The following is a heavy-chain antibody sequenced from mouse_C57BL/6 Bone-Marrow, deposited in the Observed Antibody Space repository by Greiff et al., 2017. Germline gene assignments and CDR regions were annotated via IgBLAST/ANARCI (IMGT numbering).Heavy chain of an antibody. D-gene: IGHD3-2*02. CDR1: GFTFSSYA. CDR2: ISDGGSYT. J-gene: IGHJ4*01. CDR3: AREGETAQATYAMDD. Sequence: EVQVVESGGGLVKPGGSLKLSCAASGFTFSSYAMSWVRQTPEKRLEWVATISDGGSYTYYPDNVKGRFTISRDNAKNNLYLQMSHLESEDTAMYYCAREGETAQATYAMDDWGQGTSVTVSS. V-gene: IGHV5-4*01.